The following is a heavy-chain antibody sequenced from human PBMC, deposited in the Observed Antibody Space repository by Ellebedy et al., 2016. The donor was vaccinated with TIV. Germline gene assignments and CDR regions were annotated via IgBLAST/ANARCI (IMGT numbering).Heavy chain of an antibody. D-gene: IGHD6-6*01. V-gene: IGHV6-1*01. CDR2: TYYRSKWYN. CDR3: ARDGVAARYFDY. CDR1: GDSVPSNSAA. Sequence: SETLSLXCAISGDSVPSNSAAWNWIRQSPSRGLEWLGRTYYRSKWYNDYAVSVKSRITINPDTSKNQFSLQLNSVTPEDTAVYYCARDGVAARYFDYWGQGTLVTVSS. J-gene: IGHJ4*02.